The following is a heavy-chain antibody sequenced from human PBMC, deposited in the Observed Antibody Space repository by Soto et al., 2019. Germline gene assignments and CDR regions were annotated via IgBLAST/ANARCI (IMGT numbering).Heavy chain of an antibody. J-gene: IGHJ6*02. CDR3: AKDIWFGELYYYYYYGMDV. D-gene: IGHD3-10*01. CDR1: GFTFSSYG. V-gene: IGHV3-30*18. CDR2: ISYDGSNK. Sequence: QVQLVESGGGVVQPGRSQRLSCAASGFTFSSYGMHWVRQAPGKGLEWVAVISYDGSNKYYADSVKGRFTISRDNSKNTLYLQMNSLRAEDTAVYYCAKDIWFGELYYYYYYGMDVWGQGTTVTVSS.